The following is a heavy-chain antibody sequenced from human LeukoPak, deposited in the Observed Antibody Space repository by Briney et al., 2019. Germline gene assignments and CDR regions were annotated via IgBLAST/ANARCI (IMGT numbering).Heavy chain of an antibody. CDR3: ARESLAGTSLDY. V-gene: IGHV3-7*01. Sequence: PGGSLRLSCAASGFTFSSYGMSWVRQAPGKGLEWVANIKQDGSEKYYVDSVKGRFTISRDNAKNSLYLQMNSLRAEDTAVYYCARESLAGTSLDYWGQGTLVTVSS. J-gene: IGHJ4*02. D-gene: IGHD6-13*01. CDR2: IKQDGSEK. CDR1: GFTFSSYG.